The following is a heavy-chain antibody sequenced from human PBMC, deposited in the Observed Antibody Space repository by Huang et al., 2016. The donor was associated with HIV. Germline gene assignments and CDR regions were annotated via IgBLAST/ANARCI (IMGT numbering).Heavy chain of an antibody. CDR2: IKQDGSEK. J-gene: IGHJ1*01. CDR3: TRGPLGWLVHRYFYH. D-gene: IGHD6-19*01. CDR1: GFSISTYW. V-gene: IGHV3-7*01. Sequence: EVQLVESGGGLVQPGGSLRVSCAASGFSISTYWMSWVRKTPGKGLEWVAIIKQDGSEKDYVDAVKGRFIISRDNAKNSLYLQMNSLRAEDTAVYYCTRGPLGWLVHRYFYHWGQGTLVTVSS.